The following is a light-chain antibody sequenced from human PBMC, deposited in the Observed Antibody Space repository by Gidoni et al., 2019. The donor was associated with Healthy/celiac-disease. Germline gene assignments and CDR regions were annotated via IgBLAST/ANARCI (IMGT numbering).Light chain of an antibody. CDR3: QPYNSYPLT. CDR2: TAS. V-gene: IGKV1-5*03. Sequence: DIQMTQSPSTLSASVGDRVTITCRASQSISSWLAWYQQKPGKAPKLLIYTASSLESGVPSRFSGSGSGTEFTLTISSQQPDDFATYYCQPYNSYPLTFGGGTQVEIK. CDR1: QSISSW. J-gene: IGKJ4*01.